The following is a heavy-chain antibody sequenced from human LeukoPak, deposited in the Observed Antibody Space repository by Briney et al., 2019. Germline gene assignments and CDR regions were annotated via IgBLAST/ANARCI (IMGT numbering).Heavy chain of an antibody. Sequence: GGSLRLSCAASGFTFSSYWMNWVRQAPGKGLEWVANIKKDGSEEFYVDSVKGRFAISRDNAKNSLYLQVNSLRAEDTAVYYCARAVSSGYYNLYFDYWGQGTLVTVSS. CDR2: IKKDGSEE. D-gene: IGHD3-22*01. V-gene: IGHV3-7*04. CDR3: ARAVSSGYYNLYFDY. J-gene: IGHJ4*02. CDR1: GFTFSSYW.